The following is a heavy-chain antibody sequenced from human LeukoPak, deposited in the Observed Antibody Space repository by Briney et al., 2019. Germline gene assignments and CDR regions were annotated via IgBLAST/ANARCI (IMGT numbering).Heavy chain of an antibody. D-gene: IGHD3-3*01. Sequence: GGSLRLSCAASGFTFSSYAMSWVRQAPGKGLEWVSAISGSGGSTYYADSVKGRFTVSRDNSKNTLYLQMNSLRAEDTAVYYCAKEPSVDFWSGYSAFVYMDVWGKGTTVTVSS. J-gene: IGHJ6*03. CDR1: GFTFSSYA. V-gene: IGHV3-23*01. CDR3: AKEPSVDFWSGYSAFVYMDV. CDR2: ISGSGGST.